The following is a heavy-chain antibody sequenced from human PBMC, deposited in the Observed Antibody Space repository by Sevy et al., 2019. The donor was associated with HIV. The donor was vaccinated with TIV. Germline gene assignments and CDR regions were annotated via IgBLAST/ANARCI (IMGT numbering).Heavy chain of an antibody. D-gene: IGHD4-17*01. V-gene: IGHV3-48*03. J-gene: IGHJ4*02. CDR3: ARDLPPSATTVAHFDY. CDR2: FSYSGSST. CDR1: GFMFSSYE. Sequence: GGSLRLSCTASGFMFSSYEMNWVRQAPGKGLEWISCFSYSGSSTYYSDSVKGRFTISRDTAKNTLYLQMNSLRAEDTAVYYCARDLPPSATTVAHFDYWGQGTLVTVSS.